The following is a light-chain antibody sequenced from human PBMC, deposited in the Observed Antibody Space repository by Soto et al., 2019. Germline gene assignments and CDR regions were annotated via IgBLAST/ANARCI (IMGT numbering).Light chain of an antibody. CDR3: MQALQTPRT. V-gene: IGKV2-28*01. J-gene: IGKJ1*01. CDR1: QSLLHSNGYNY. CDR2: LGS. Sequence: DIVMTQSPLSLPVTPGEPASISCRSSQSLLHSNGYNYLDWYLQKPGQSPLLLIYLGSNRASGVPDRFSGSGSGTDFTLKSSRVAAEDVGVYYCMQALQTPRTFGQGTKVEI.